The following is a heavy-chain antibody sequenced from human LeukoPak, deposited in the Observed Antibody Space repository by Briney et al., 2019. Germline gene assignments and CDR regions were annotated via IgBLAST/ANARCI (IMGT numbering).Heavy chain of an antibody. J-gene: IGHJ4*02. Sequence: SETLSLTCTVSGGSISSYYWSWIRQPPGKGLEWIGYIYYSGSTNYNPSLKSRVTISVDTSKNQFSLRLSSVTAADTAVYYCARDGYTSPLFWGQGTLVTVSS. CDR3: ARDGYTSPLF. D-gene: IGHD1-1*01. CDR2: IYYSGST. CDR1: GGSISSYY. V-gene: IGHV4-59*12.